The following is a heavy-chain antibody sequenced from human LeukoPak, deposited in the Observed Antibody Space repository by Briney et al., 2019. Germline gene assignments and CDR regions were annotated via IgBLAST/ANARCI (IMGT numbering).Heavy chain of an antibody. CDR2: INHSGST. V-gene: IGHV4-34*01. Sequence: PSETLSLTCAVYGGSFSGYYWSWIRQPPGKGLGWIGEINHSGSTNYNSSLKSRVTISVDTSKNQFSLKLSSVAAADTAVYYCARGWFRYYDILTGPPVFEYWGQGTLVTVSS. CDR1: GGSFSGYY. CDR3: ARGWFRYYDILTGPPVFEY. J-gene: IGHJ4*02. D-gene: IGHD3-9*01.